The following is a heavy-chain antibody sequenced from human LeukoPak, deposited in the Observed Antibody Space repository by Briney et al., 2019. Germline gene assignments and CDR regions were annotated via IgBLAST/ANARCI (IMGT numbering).Heavy chain of an antibody. CDR1: GFTFSSYE. V-gene: IGHV3-48*03. CDR3: AKAPVTSCRGAYCYPFDS. D-gene: IGHD2-21*01. CDR2: ISSSGSTI. J-gene: IGHJ4*02. Sequence: GGSLRLSCEASGFTFSSYEMNWVRQAPGKGLEWVSYISSSGSTIYYADSVKGRFTISRDNSKNTLYLQMNSLRAEDAAVYFCAKAPVTSCRGAYCYPFDSWGQGTLVTVSS.